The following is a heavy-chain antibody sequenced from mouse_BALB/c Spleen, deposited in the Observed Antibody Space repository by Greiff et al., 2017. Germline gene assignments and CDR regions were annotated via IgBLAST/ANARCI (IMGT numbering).Heavy chain of an antibody. CDR3: ARNRGSIYYGYDAWFAY. CDR1: GFSLTSYG. J-gene: IGHJ3*01. V-gene: IGHV2-2*02. Sequence: VKLQESGPGLVQPSQSLSITCTVSGFSLTSYGVHWVRQSPGKGLEWLGVIWSGGSTDYNAAFISRLSISKDNSKSQVFFKMNSLQANDTAIYYCARNRGSIYYGYDAWFAYWGQGTLVTVSA. D-gene: IGHD2-2*01. CDR2: IWSGGST.